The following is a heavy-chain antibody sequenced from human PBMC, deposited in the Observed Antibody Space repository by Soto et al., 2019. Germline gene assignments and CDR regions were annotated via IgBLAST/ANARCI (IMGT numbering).Heavy chain of an antibody. CDR1: GGSISSGGYY. J-gene: IGHJ6*03. D-gene: IGHD3-3*01. Sequence: QVQLQESGPGLVKPSQTLSLTCTVSGGSISSGGYYWSWIRQHPGKGLEWIGYIYYSGSTYYNPSLKSRVTISVDTSKNQFSLKLSSVTAADTAVYFCAREGLTIFGDLDYYMDVWGKGTTVTVSS. V-gene: IGHV4-31*03. CDR3: AREGLTIFGDLDYYMDV. CDR2: IYYSGST.